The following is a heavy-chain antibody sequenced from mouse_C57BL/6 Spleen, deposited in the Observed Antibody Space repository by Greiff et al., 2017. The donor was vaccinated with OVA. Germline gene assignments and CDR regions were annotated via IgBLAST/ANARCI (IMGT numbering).Heavy chain of an antibody. CDR3: ARYDYGSSPGFFFDY. CDR1: GYTFTSYW. V-gene: IGHV1-72*01. D-gene: IGHD1-1*01. CDR2: IDPNSGGT. J-gene: IGHJ2*01. Sequence: VQLQESGAELVKPGASVKLSCKASGYTFTSYWMHWVKQRPGRGLEWIGRIDPNSGGTKYNEKFKSKATLTVDKPSSTAYMQLSSLTSEDSAVYYCARYDYGSSPGFFFDYWGQGTTLTVSS.